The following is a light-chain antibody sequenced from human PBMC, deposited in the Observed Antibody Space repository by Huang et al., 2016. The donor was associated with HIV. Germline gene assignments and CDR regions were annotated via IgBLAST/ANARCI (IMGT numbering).Light chain of an antibody. J-gene: IGKJ1*01. CDR2: DAS. Sequence: DIQMTQSPSSLSASVGDRVTITCRASQSITTSLNWYQQRPGKAPKLLIYDASTLQSGVPSMFSGSGSGTDFTLTISSLQPEDFATYHCQQSYRTPDTFGQGTKVEIK. CDR3: QQSYRTPDT. CDR1: QSITTS. V-gene: IGKV1-39*01.